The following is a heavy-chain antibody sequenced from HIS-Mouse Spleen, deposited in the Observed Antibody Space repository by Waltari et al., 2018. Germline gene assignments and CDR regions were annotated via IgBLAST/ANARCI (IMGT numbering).Heavy chain of an antibody. CDR2: IYHSGST. CDR1: GYSISSGYY. Sequence: QVQLQESGPGLVKPSETLSLTCTVSGYSISSGYYWGWIRQPPGKGLEWIGSIYHSGSTYDTPSLKSRVTISVDTAKNQFSLKLSSVTAADTAVYYCARVKTWGQGTLVTVSS. CDR3: ARVKT. V-gene: IGHV4-38-2*02. J-gene: IGHJ5*02.